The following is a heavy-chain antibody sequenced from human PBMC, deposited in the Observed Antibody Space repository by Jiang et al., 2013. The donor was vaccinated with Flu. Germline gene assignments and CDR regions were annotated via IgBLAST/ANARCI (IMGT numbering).Heavy chain of an antibody. J-gene: IGHJ3*02. D-gene: IGHD3-22*01. V-gene: IGHV1-2*04. CDR3: ATHSWDSSGYHYILDAFDI. CDR1: GYTFTGYY. Sequence: SGAEVKKPGASVKVSCKASGYTFTGYYMHRVRQAPGQGLEWMGWINPNSGGTNYAQKFQGWVTMTRDTSISTAYMELSRLRSDDTAVYYCATHSWDSSGYHYILDAFDIWGQGTMVTVSS. CDR2: INPNSGGT.